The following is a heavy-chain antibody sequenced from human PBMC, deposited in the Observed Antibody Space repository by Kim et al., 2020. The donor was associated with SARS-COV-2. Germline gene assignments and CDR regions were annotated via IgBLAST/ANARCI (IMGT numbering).Heavy chain of an antibody. J-gene: IGHJ3*02. CDR1: GFTFSSYS. Sequence: GGSLRLSCAASGFTFSSYSMNWVRQAPGKGLEWVSYISSSSSTIYYADSVKGRFTISRDNAKNSLYLQMNSLRDEDTAVYYCARGVRGFGGVIVLAPQHFDIWGQGTMVTVSS. CDR2: ISSSSSTI. D-gene: IGHD3-16*02. CDR3: ARGVRGFGGVIVLAPQHFDI. V-gene: IGHV3-48*02.